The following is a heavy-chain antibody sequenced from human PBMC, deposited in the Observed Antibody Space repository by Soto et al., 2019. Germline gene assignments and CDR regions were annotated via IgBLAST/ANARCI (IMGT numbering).Heavy chain of an antibody. CDR1: GDSINHYY. J-gene: IGHJ5*02. CDR2: VPYTGST. D-gene: IGHD2-15*01. V-gene: IGHV4-59*08. CDR3: ARRGCLGGSCCGGYWLDP. Sequence: QVQLQESGPGLVKPSETLSLTCTVSGDSINHYYWNWVRQAPGKGLEWIGYVPYTGSTNYNPSLKRRVTISMDTSENHFSLRLTSVTAADTALYYCARRGCLGGSCCGGYWLDPWGQGILVTVSS.